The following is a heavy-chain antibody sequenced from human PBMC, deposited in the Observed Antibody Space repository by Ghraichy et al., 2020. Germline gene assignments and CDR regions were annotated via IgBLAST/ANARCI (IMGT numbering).Heavy chain of an antibody. CDR1: GFSFSRYT. J-gene: IGHJ6*02. CDR3: ARDASLPGYSYGRPLYGMDV. Sequence: GSLRLSCAASGFSFSRYTMNWVRQAPGKGLEWVSSISSSSSYKYYTDSLKGRFSISRDNAKNFLYLQLNSLRPEDTAVYYCARDASLPGYSYGRPLYGMDVWGQGTTVTVS. V-gene: IGHV3-21*01. D-gene: IGHD5-18*01. CDR2: ISSSSSYK.